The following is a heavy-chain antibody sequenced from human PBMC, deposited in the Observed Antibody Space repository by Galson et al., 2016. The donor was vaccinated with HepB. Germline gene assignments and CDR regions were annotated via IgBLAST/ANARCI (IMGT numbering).Heavy chain of an antibody. D-gene: IGHD1-1*01. V-gene: IGHV3-23*01. CDR3: GKGGTGIAVPVDL. CDR1: GFTFSSYA. Sequence: LRLSCAASGFTFSSYAMSWVRQAPGKGLEWVSAISGSGGSTYYADSVKGRFTISRDNSKNTLYLQMNTLRGEDTAVYYCGKGGTGIAVPVDLWGQGTLVTVSA. J-gene: IGHJ5*02. CDR2: ISGSGGST.